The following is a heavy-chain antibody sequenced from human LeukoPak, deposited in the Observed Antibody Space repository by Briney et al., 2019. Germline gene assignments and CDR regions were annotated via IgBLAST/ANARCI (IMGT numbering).Heavy chain of an antibody. D-gene: IGHD6-13*01. CDR2: INQSGRT. Sequence: SETLSLTCGVSGASLSGYYWNWLRQPPGKGLEWIGEINQSGRTNYNSSLKSRVTISADMSKNQFSLKLSSVTAADTAVYYCARLGYTESSNYYYYYLDVWGKGTSVTVSS. CDR1: GASLSGYY. CDR3: ARLGYTESSNYYYYYLDV. V-gene: IGHV4-34*01. J-gene: IGHJ6*03.